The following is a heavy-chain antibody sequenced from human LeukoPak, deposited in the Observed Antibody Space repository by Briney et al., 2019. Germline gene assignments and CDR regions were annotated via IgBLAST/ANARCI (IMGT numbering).Heavy chain of an antibody. V-gene: IGHV3-23*01. Sequence: GGSLRLSCAASRFTFRDYTMHWVRQAPGKGLEWVSAISDTGDSTYYADSVKGRFTISRDNSKNTLYLQMNSLRVEDTALYFCAKTYYYLSGSLPEDYWGQGALVTVSS. J-gene: IGHJ4*02. CDR2: ISDTGDST. CDR3: AKTYYYLSGSLPEDY. D-gene: IGHD3-10*01. CDR1: RFTFRDYT.